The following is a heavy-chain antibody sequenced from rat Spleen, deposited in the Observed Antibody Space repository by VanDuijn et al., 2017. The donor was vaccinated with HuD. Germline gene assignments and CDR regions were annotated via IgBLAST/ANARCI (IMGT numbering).Heavy chain of an antibody. CDR2: ISYDGSST. J-gene: IGHJ2*01. D-gene: IGHD1-9*01. Sequence: EVQLVESGGGLVQPGRSLKLSCAASGFTFSNYGMHWIRQAPKKGLEWVATISYDGSSTNYRDSVKGRFTISRDNAKSTLYLQMDSLRSEDTATYYCARRHYGYTDYFDYWGQGVMVTVSS. CDR1: GFTFSNYG. CDR3: ARRHYGYTDYFDY. V-gene: IGHV5-29*01.